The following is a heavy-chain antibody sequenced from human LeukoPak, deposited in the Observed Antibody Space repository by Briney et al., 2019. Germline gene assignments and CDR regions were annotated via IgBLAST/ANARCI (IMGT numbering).Heavy chain of an antibody. D-gene: IGHD3-16*01. CDR3: ARVGGKSYGYGMDV. CDR2: IYDGGST. V-gene: IGHV3-66*01. Sequence: GGSLRLSCTASEFTVSDNYMTWVRQVPGKGLEWVSVIYDGGSTFYADFVKGRFTISRDNSKNRLYLQMNSLRVEDTAVYYCARVGGKSYGYGMDVWGQGTTVTVSS. CDR1: EFTVSDNY. J-gene: IGHJ6*02.